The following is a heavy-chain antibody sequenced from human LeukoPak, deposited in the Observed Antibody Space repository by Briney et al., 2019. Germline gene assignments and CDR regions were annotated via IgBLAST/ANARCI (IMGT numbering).Heavy chain of an antibody. CDR3: SITMVRGAHPDY. V-gene: IGHV5-51*01. D-gene: IGHD3-10*01. CDR1: GYRFTNYW. J-gene: IGHJ4*02. CDR2: IFPGDSDT. Sequence: GESLKISCKGSGYRFTNYWIGWVRQMPGKGLEWMGIIFPGDSDTTYSPSFQGQVTISADKSISTAYLQWSSLRSEDTAVYYCSITMVRGAHPDYWGQGTLVTVSS.